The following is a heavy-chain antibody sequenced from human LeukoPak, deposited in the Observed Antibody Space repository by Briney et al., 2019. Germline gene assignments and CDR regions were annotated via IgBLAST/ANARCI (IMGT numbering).Heavy chain of an antibody. CDR2: IYTSGST. D-gene: IGHD6-6*01. CDR3: ARGPEYSGQYYFDY. J-gene: IGHJ4*02. Sequence: KPSETLSLTCTVSGGSISSGSYYWSWIRQPAGKGLEWIGRIYTSGSTNYNPSLKSRVTISVDTSKNQFSLKLSSVTAADTAVYYCARGPEYSGQYYFDYWGQGTLVTVSS. V-gene: IGHV4-61*02. CDR1: GGSISSGSYY.